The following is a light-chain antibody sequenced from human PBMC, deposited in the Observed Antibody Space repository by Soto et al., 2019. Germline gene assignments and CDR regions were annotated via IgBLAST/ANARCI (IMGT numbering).Light chain of an antibody. J-gene: IGKJ3*01. V-gene: IGKV3-11*01. Sequence: EIVLTQSPATLSLSPGERATLSCRASQSVSRYLAWYQQKPGQAPRLLIYDASNRAPGIPARFSGSGSGTDFTLTISSLEPEDFAVYYCQQRANWPLTFGPGTKVDIK. CDR3: QQRANWPLT. CDR1: QSVSRY. CDR2: DAS.